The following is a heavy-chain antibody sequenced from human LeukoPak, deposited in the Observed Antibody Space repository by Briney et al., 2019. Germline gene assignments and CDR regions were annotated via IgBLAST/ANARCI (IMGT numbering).Heavy chain of an antibody. CDR2: ISSSSSYI. CDR1: GFTFSSYS. V-gene: IGHV3-21*01. D-gene: IGHD3-10*01. CDR3: ARGSRPRGVGGY. Sequence: GGSLRLSCAASGFTFSSYSINWVRQAPGKGLEWVSSISSSSSYIYYADSVKGRFTISRDNAKNSLYLQMNSLRAEDTAVYYCARGSRPRGVGGYWGQGTLVTVSS. J-gene: IGHJ4*02.